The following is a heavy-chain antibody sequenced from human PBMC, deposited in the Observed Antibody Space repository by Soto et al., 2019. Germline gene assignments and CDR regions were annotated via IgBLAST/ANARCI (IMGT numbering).Heavy chain of an antibody. D-gene: IGHD3-22*01. CDR3: ARDLVGNYYDSRGLNWFGP. J-gene: IGHJ5*02. V-gene: IGHV1-18*01. CDR2: ISAYNGNT. Sequence: ASVKVSCKASGYTFTSYGISWVRQAPGQGLEWMGWISAYNGNTNYAQNLQGRVTMTTDTSTSTAYMELRSLRSDDTAVYYCARDLVGNYYDSRGLNWFGPWGQGTLVTVSS. CDR1: GYTFTSYG.